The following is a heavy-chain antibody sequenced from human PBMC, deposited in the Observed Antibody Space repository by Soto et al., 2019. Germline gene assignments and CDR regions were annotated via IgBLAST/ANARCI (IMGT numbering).Heavy chain of an antibody. Sequence: QVQLVQSGAEVKKPGSSVKVSCKASGGTFSSYTISWVRQAPGQGLEWMGRIIPILGIANYAQKFQGRVTITADKSTSTAYMELSSLRSEDTXVYYCNIAVAGRDAFDIWGQGTMVTVSS. CDR3: NIAVAGRDAFDI. CDR1: GGTFSSYT. CDR2: IIPILGIA. V-gene: IGHV1-69*02. D-gene: IGHD6-19*01. J-gene: IGHJ3*02.